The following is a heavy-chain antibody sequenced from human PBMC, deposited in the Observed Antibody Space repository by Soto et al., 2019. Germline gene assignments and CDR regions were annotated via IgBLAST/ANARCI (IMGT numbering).Heavy chain of an antibody. D-gene: IGHD3-9*01. V-gene: IGHV1-46*03. J-gene: IGHJ6*02. CDR1: GYTFTSYY. CDR2: INPSGGST. Sequence: ASVKVSCKASGYTFTSYYMHWVRQAPGQGLEWMGIINPSGGSTSYAQKFQGRVTMTRDTSTSTVYMELSSLRSEDTAVYYCARGTTPILTGYYSYYYYYGMDVWGQGTTVTVSS. CDR3: ARGTTPILTGYYSYYYYYGMDV.